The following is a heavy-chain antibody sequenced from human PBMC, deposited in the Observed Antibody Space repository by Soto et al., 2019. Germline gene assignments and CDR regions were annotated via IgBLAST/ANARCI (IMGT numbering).Heavy chain of an antibody. D-gene: IGHD2-15*01. Sequence: SETLSLTCTVSRGSVTGYYWSWIRQAPGRGLEWIGYIYYAGNTLYTPSLSSRVTISIDTSKNQFSLRLTSVTAADTAVYFCARHDAVPTLHNGMGVWGQGATVTVSS. J-gene: IGHJ6*02. V-gene: IGHV4-59*02. CDR2: IYYAGNT. CDR1: RGSVTGYY. CDR3: ARHDAVPTLHNGMGV.